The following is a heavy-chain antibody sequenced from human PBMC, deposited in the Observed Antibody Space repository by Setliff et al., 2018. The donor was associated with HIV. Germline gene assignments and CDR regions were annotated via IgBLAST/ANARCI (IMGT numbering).Heavy chain of an antibody. D-gene: IGHD6-19*01. CDR1: GYTFTTYG. Sequence: AASVKVSCKASGYTFTTYGISWVRQAPGHGLEWMGWISPNFGHTNYAQNFLGRVTMTIDTSTSRAYMELRSLRSDDTAVYFCARLGSGWSDSYYYAMDIRGQGTTVTVSS. CDR3: ARLGSGWSDSYYYAMDI. J-gene: IGHJ6*02. CDR2: ISPNFGHT. V-gene: IGHV1-18*01.